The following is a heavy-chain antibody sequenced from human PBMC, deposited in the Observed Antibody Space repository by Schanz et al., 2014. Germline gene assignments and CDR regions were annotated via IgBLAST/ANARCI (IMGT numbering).Heavy chain of an antibody. J-gene: IGHJ5*01. CDR3: ARDRDAGGYDS. Sequence: EVQLVESGGGLVKPGGSLRLSCAASGFTFSSSSMNWVRQAPGKGLEWVSSIGSSSTYIFYSDSVKGRFTISRDNAKNSVYLQMHSLRAEDTALYYCARDRDAGGYDSWGQGTLVTVSS. D-gene: IGHD2-8*02. CDR1: GFTFSSSS. V-gene: IGHV3-21*01. CDR2: IGSSSTYI.